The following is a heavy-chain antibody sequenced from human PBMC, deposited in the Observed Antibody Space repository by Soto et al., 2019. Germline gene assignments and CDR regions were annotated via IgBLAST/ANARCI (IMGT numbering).Heavy chain of an antibody. J-gene: IGHJ5*02. D-gene: IGHD3-3*01. CDR2: IIPIFGTA. Sequence: SVKVSCKASGGTFSSYAISWVRQAPGQGLEWMGGIIPIFGTANYAQKFQGRVTITADKSTSTAYMELSSLRSEDTAVYYCAYARFLEDNGFDPWGQGTLVTVSS. V-gene: IGHV1-69*06. CDR3: AYARFLEDNGFDP. CDR1: GGTFSSYA.